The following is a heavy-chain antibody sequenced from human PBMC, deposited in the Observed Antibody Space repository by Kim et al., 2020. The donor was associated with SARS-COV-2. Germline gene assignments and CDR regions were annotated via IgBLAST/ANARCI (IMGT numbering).Heavy chain of an antibody. CDR2: ISYDGSNK. V-gene: IGHV3-30*18. CDR3: AKDFISYGSGSYYSASRLFWLDP. D-gene: IGHD3-10*01. Sequence: GGSLRLSCAASGFTFSSYGMHWVRQAPGKGLEWVAVISYDGSNKYYADSVKGRFTISRDNSKNTLYLQMNSLRAEDTAVYYCAKDFISYGSGSYYSASRLFWLDPWGQGTLVTVSS. J-gene: IGHJ5*02. CDR1: GFTFSSYG.